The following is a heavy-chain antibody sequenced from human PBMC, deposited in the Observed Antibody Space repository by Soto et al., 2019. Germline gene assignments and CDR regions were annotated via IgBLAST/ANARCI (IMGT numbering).Heavy chain of an antibody. CDR1: GAVSISNN. D-gene: IGHD3-10*01. CDR3: AKKVNSGPGSQYFDY. Sequence: AGCRGRAWVAAGAVSISNNMSWIRQATGKGPEWVSGFRSGGDDGTTYYADSVKGRFTISRDNAKNTLFLQMNSLRAEDTAIYYCAKKVNSGPGSQYFDYWGQGTLVTVSS. CDR2: FRSGGDDGTT. J-gene: IGHJ4*02. V-gene: IGHV3-23*01.